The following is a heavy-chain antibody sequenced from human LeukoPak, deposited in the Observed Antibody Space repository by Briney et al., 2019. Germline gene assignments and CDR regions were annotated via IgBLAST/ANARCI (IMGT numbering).Heavy chain of an antibody. D-gene: IGHD2-2*01. CDR3: ARRLTQYDCFDP. CDR2: TYYRSTWYN. Sequence: SQTLSLTCAISGDSVSSNSVTRNWIRQSPSRGLEWLGRTYYRSTWYNDYAVSVRGRITVNPDASKNQFSLHLNSVTPEDTAVYYCARRLTQYDCFDPWGQGILVTVSS. CDR1: GDSVSSNSVT. V-gene: IGHV6-1*01. J-gene: IGHJ5*02.